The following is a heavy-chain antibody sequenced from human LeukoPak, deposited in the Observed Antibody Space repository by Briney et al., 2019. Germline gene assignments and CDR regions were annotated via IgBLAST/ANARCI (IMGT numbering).Heavy chain of an antibody. J-gene: IGHJ3*02. CDR1: GGSISSSSYS. Sequence: SGTLSLTCTVSGGSISSSSYSWGWIRQPPGKGLEWIGSIYYSGSTYYNPSLKSRVTISVDTSKNQFSLKLSSVTAADTAVYYCARSGYYSAFDIWGQGTMVTVSS. D-gene: IGHD3-22*01. CDR3: ARSGYYSAFDI. V-gene: IGHV4-39*01. CDR2: IYYSGST.